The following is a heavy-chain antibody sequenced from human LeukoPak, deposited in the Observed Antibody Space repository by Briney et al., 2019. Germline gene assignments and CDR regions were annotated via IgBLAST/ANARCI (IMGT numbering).Heavy chain of an antibody. CDR1: GFTFSSYG. J-gene: IGHJ4*02. CDR3: ARDLGYCSGGSCPQGY. D-gene: IGHD2-15*01. Sequence: GGSLRLSCAASGFTFSSYGMHWVRQAPGKGLEWVAVIWYHGSNKYYADSVKGRFTISRDNSKNTLYLQTNSLRAEDTAVYYCARDLGYCSGGSCPQGYWGQGTLVTVSS. CDR2: IWYHGSNK. V-gene: IGHV3-33*01.